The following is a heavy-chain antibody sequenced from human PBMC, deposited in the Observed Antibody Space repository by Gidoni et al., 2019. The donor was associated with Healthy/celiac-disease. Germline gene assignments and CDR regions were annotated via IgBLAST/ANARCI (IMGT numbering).Heavy chain of an antibody. V-gene: IGHV1-3*01. CDR3: AREDDYGAWFDF. CDR1: GYTFTSYA. CDR2: INPGNGNT. J-gene: IGHJ4*02. D-gene: IGHD4-17*01. Sequence: QVQLVQSGAEVKKPGASVKGSCKAAGYTFTSYAMHWVRQAPGQRLEWMGWINPGNGNTRYSQKFQGRVTITRDTSASTAYMELSSLRSEDTAVYYCAREDDYGAWFDFWGQGTLVPVSS.